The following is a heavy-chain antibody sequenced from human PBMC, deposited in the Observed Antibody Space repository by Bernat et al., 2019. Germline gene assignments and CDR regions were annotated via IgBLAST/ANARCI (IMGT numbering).Heavy chain of an antibody. J-gene: IGHJ4*02. CDR1: GFTFSSYA. Sequence: QVQLVESGGGVVQPGRSLRLSCAASGFTFSSYAMHWVRQAPGKGLEWVAVISYDGSNKYYADSVKGRFTISRDNSKNTLYLQMNSLRAEDTAVYYCARDNGGKGGAIDYWGQGTLVTVSS. V-gene: IGHV3-30-3*01. D-gene: IGHD4-23*01. CDR3: ARDNGGKGGAIDY. CDR2: ISYDGSNK.